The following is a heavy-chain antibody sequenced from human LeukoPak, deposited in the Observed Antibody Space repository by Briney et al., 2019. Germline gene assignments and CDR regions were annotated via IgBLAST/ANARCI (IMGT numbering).Heavy chain of an antibody. Sequence: PGGSLRLSCAASGFTFDDYAMHWVRQAPGKGLEWVSVIYSVGSTYYADSVKGRITICRDNSKNTLYLQMNSLRAEDTVVYYCARDRDYGGFDYWGQGTLVTVSS. CDR3: ARDRDYGGFDY. D-gene: IGHD4-23*01. CDR2: IYSVGST. J-gene: IGHJ4*02. CDR1: GFTFDDYA. V-gene: IGHV3-53*01.